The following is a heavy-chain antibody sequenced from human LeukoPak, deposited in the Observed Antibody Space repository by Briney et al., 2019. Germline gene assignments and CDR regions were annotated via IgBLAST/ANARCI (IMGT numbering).Heavy chain of an antibody. Sequence: ASVKVSCKASGYSFTNYYIHWVRQAPGQGLESVGIINPSGGGTTYPQKFQGRVTMTRDTSTSTVYMELSSLRSEDTAVYYCARDDPDLIAVAGTLDYWGQGTLVTVSS. CDR3: ARDDPDLIAVAGTLDY. CDR1: GYSFTNYY. J-gene: IGHJ4*02. D-gene: IGHD6-19*01. CDR2: INPSGGGT. V-gene: IGHV1-46*01.